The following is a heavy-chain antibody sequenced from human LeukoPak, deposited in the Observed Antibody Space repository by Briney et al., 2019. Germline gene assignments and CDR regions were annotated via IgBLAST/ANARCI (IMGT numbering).Heavy chain of an antibody. D-gene: IGHD5-24*01. Sequence: GGSLRLSCAGSGFTFSSYWMTWVRQAPGKGLEWVANIKQDGSEKYYVNSVKGRFTISRDNAKNSLYLQMNSLRAEDTAVYYCVREARESGGFDYWGQGTLVTVSS. CDR3: VREARESGGFDY. J-gene: IGHJ4*02. CDR1: GFTFSSYW. CDR2: IKQDGSEK. V-gene: IGHV3-7*01.